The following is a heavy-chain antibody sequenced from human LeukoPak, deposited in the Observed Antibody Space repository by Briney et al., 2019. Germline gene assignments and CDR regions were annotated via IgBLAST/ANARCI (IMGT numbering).Heavy chain of an antibody. D-gene: IGHD6-13*01. J-gene: IGHJ4*02. V-gene: IGHV3-30-3*01. Sequence: GGSLRLSCAASGFTFSSYAMHWVRRAPGKGLEWVAVISYDGSNKYYADSVKGRFTISRDNSKNTLYLQMNSLRAEDTAVYYCARESDQQLGYFDYWGQGTLVAVSS. CDR2: ISYDGSNK. CDR1: GFTFSSYA. CDR3: ARESDQQLGYFDY.